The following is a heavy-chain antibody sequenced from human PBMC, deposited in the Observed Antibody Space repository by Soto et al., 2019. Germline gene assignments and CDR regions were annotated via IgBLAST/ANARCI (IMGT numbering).Heavy chain of an antibody. Sequence: QIQLEQSGPELKKPGASVKVSCKASSSTSIRRGCSWVRQAPGQGLEWVGWSRADRGHTNYAQKFQGRVTMSTGVSTSTTYMELRSLTSDDTAVYYCARDADQWDHRFYDSWGQGTLVTVSS. V-gene: IGHV1-18*01. D-gene: IGHD1-26*01. J-gene: IGHJ5*01. CDR1: SSTSIRRG. CDR3: ARDADQWDHRFYDS. CDR2: SRADRGHT.